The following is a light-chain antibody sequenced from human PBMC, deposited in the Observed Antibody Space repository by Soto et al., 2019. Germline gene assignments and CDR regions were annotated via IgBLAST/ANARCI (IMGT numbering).Light chain of an antibody. CDR1: QNIDTY. CDR3: QQSYNTPRT. CDR2: GAS. V-gene: IGKV1-39*01. J-gene: IGKJ1*01. Sequence: DIQMTQSPSSLSASVGDRVTISCRASQNIDTYLNWYQQKPGKGPNLLIYGASNLQSGGPSRFSGSGSWTDFTLTITSLQPEDFATYYCQQSYNTPRTFGQGTKVEVK.